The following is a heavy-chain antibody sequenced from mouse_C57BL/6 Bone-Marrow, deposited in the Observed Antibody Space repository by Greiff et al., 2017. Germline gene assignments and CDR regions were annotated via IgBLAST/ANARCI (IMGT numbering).Heavy chain of an antibody. CDR2: ISSGSSTI. CDR1: GFTFSDYG. D-gene: IGHD1-1*01. CDR3: ARDYYGSSFYWYFDV. J-gene: IGHJ1*03. Sequence: EVKLVESGGGLVKPGGSLKLSCAASGFTFSDYGMHWVRQAPEKGLEWVAYISSGSSTIYYADTVKGRFTISRDNAKNTLFLQMTSLRSEYTAMYYCARDYYGSSFYWYFDVWGTGTTVTVSS. V-gene: IGHV5-17*01.